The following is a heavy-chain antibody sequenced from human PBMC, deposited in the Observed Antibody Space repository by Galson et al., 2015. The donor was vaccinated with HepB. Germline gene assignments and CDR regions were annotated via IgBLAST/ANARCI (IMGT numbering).Heavy chain of an antibody. J-gene: IGHJ3*02. CDR1: GYTFTSYA. Sequence: SVKVSCKASGYTFTSYAMNWVRQAPGQGLEWMGWINTNTGNPTYAQGFTGRFVFSLDTSVSTAYLQISSLKAEDTAVYYCASEATVVTPNGAFDIWGQGTMVTVSS. CDR2: INTNTGNP. V-gene: IGHV7-4-1*02. D-gene: IGHD4-23*01. CDR3: ASEATVVTPNGAFDI.